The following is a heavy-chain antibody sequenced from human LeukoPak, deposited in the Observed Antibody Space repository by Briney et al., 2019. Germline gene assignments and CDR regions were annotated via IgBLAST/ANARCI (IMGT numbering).Heavy chain of an antibody. D-gene: IGHD6-13*01. CDR3: AKAAAAPGFDF. J-gene: IGHJ4*02. CDR2: VSGSGDRM. Sequence: GGSLRLSCVASGFTFSRYWMTWVRQAPGKGLEWVATVSGSGDRMYHADSVKGRFTISRDNSKNTIYLQMNSLRAEDTALYYCAKAAAAPGFDFWGQGTLVTVSS. V-gene: IGHV3-23*01. CDR1: GFTFSRYW.